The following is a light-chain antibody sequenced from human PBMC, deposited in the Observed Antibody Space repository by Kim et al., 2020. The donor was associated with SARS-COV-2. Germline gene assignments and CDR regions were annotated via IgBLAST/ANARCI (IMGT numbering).Light chain of an antibody. CDR3: QQYYSSPIT. CDR2: WAS. V-gene: IGKV4-1*01. CDR1: QSVLYSYNNKSY. Sequence: ATNNCKSSQSVLYSYNNKSYLAWYQQKPGQPPKLLIYWASTRESGVPDRFSGSGSGTDFTLTISSLQAEDVAVYYCQQYYSSPITFGQGTRLEIK. J-gene: IGKJ5*01.